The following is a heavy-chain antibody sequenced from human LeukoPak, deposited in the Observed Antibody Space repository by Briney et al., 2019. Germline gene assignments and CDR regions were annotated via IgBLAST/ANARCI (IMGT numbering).Heavy chain of an antibody. D-gene: IGHD3-22*01. CDR2: ISAYNGNT. J-gene: IGHJ4*02. V-gene: IGHV1-18*01. Sequence: ASVKVSCKASGYTFTSYDINWVRQATGQGLEWMGWISAYNGNTNYAQKLQGRVTMTTDTSTSTAYMELRSLRSDDTAVYYCARTPMIVGVGDYWGQGTLVTVSS. CDR1: GYTFTSYD. CDR3: ARTPMIVGVGDY.